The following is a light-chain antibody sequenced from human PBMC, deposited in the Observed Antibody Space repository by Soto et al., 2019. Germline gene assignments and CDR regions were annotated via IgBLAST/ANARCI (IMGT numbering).Light chain of an antibody. Sequence: DILMTQSPATLSASLGERVAITCRASDSIATGVAWYQQKPGKAPKLLIYSASNIDSGTPERFAGSGSGTDFTLTITRLQPEDFATYYCQHYNSYPSTFGHGTKVDIK. J-gene: IGKJ1*01. CDR2: SAS. CDR1: DSIATG. CDR3: QHYNSYPST. V-gene: IGKV1-5*03.